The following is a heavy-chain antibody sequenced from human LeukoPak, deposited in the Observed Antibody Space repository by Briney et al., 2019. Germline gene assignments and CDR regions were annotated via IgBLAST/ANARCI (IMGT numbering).Heavy chain of an antibody. Sequence: ASVKVSCNASGYAFTSYDINWVRQANGQGLEWMGWMNPNSGNTGYAEKSQGRVTMTRNTSISTAYMGLSNLRSEDTAVYYCARGTTRGTMIPPGYWGQGTLVTVSS. CDR1: GYAFTSYD. CDR3: ARGTTRGTMIPPGY. V-gene: IGHV1-8*01. J-gene: IGHJ4*02. CDR2: MNPNSGNT. D-gene: IGHD3-22*01.